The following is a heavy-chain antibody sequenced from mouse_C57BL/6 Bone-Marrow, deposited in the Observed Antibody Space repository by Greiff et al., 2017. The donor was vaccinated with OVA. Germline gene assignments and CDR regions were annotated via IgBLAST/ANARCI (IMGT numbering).Heavy chain of an antibody. CDR2: INPYNGGT. Sequence: VQLQQSGPVLVKPGASVKMSCKASGYTFTDYYMNWVKQSHGKSLEWIGVINPYNGGTSYNQKFKGKATLTVDKSSSTAYMELNSLTSEDSAVYYGAREGTYYGSSYWYFDVWGTGTTVTVSS. V-gene: IGHV1-19*01. D-gene: IGHD1-1*01. CDR3: AREGTYYGSSYWYFDV. J-gene: IGHJ1*03. CDR1: GYTFTDYY.